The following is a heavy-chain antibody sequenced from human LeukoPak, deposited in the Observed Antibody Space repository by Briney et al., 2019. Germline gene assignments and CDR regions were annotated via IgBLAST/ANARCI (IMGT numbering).Heavy chain of an antibody. Sequence: GRSLRLSCAASGFTFSSYAMHWVRQAPGKGLEWVAVISYDGSNKYYADSVKGRFTISRDNSKNTLYLQMNSLRAEDTAVYYCARDPTIFGVVSNYFDYWGQGTLVTVSS. D-gene: IGHD3-3*01. CDR2: ISYDGSNK. J-gene: IGHJ4*02. CDR1: GFTFSSYA. V-gene: IGHV3-30-3*01. CDR3: ARDPTIFGVVSNYFDY.